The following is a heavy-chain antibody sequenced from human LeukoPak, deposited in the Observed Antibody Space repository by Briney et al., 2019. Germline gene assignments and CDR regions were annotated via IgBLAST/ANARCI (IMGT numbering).Heavy chain of an antibody. CDR3: ARGPVAASYWYFDL. CDR2: MNPNSGNT. V-gene: IGHV1-8*01. D-gene: IGHD5-12*01. Sequence: GASVKVSCKASGYTFTSYDINWVRQATGQGLEWMGWMNPNSGNTNYAQKLQGRVTMTTDTSTSTAYMELRSLRSDDTAVYYCARGPVAASYWYFDLWGRGTLVTVSS. J-gene: IGHJ2*01. CDR1: GYTFTSYD.